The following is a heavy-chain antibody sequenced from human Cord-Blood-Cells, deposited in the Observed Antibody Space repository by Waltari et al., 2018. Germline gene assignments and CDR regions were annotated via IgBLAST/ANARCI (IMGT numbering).Heavy chain of an antibody. V-gene: IGHV1-69*02. J-gene: IGHJ4*02. CDR3: ARSEVQAPPGY. D-gene: IGHD3-10*01. CDR1: GGTFSSYT. Sequence: QVQLVQSGAEVKKPGSSVKVSCKASGGTFSSYTISWVRQAPGQGLEWMGRIIPIIGIANYAQKFQGRVTITADKSTSTAYMEVSSLRSEDTAVYYCARSEVQAPPGYWGQGTLVTVSS. CDR2: IIPIIGIA.